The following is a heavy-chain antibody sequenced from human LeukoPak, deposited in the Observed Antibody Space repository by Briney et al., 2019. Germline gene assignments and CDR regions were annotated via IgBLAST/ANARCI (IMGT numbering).Heavy chain of an antibody. CDR2: VYNSGTT. Sequence: SETLSLTCTVSGGSVSSGSYYWSWIRQPPGTRLEWIGYVYNSGTTNYNPSFKSRVTMSVDTSKNQFSLKLSSVTAADTAVYYCARRGYCSGGNCYSFDYWGQGTLVTVSS. V-gene: IGHV4-61*01. D-gene: IGHD2-15*01. CDR1: GGSVSSGSYY. CDR3: ARRGYCSGGNCYSFDY. J-gene: IGHJ4*02.